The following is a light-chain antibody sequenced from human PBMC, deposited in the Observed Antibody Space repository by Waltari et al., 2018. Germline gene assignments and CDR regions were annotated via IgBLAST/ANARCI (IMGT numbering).Light chain of an antibody. CDR3: QHYYISPWT. CDR1: QGISSY. V-gene: IGKV1-8*01. J-gene: IGKJ1*01. Sequence: AIRMTQSPSSFSASIGDRVTITCWASQGISSYLAWYQQKPGKAPKLLIYAASTLQSGVPSRFSGSGSGTDFTLTISCLQSEDFATYYCQHYYISPWTFGQGTKVEIK. CDR2: AAS.